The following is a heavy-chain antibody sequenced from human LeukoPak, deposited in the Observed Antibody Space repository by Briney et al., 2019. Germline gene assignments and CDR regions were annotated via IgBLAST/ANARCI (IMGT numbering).Heavy chain of an antibody. Sequence: PGGSLRLSCAASGFTFSSYAMHWVRQAPGKGLEWVAVISYDGSNKYYADSVKGRFTISRDNSKNTLYLQMNSLRAEDTAVYYCARRGYSYGSTGYYFDCWGQGTLVTVSS. CDR3: ARRGYSYGSTGYYFDC. CDR1: GFTFSSYA. J-gene: IGHJ4*02. V-gene: IGHV3-30-3*01. CDR2: ISYDGSNK. D-gene: IGHD5-18*01.